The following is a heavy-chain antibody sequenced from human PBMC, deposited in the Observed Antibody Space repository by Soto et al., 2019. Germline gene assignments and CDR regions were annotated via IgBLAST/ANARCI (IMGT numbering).Heavy chain of an antibody. D-gene: IGHD3-3*01. CDR3: AENADFCSWGRAV. CDR1: RFTLNTYA. Sequence: SLRLSCAPSRFTLNTYAMTWVRQAPGKGLEWVSIISSTGDGTYYVDCVRGWFTISRDNSRNTLYQQMNNLRAENTAVYYCAENADFCSWGRAVWGNGTTVSVSS. CDR2: ISSTGDGT. J-gene: IGHJ6*04. V-gene: IGHV3-23*01.